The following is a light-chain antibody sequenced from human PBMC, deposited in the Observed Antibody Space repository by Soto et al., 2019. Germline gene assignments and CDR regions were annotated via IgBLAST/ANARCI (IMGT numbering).Light chain of an antibody. J-gene: IGKJ1*01. V-gene: IGKV3-20*01. CDR3: QQYGSSRWT. CDR2: GAS. Sequence: EIVLTQSPGTLSLSPGERATLSCSASQSVSSIYLAWYQQKPGQAPRLLIYGASSRATGIPDRFSGSGSGTDVTLTISRLEHEDCAVYYCQQYGSSRWTFGQGTKVEI. CDR1: QSVSSIY.